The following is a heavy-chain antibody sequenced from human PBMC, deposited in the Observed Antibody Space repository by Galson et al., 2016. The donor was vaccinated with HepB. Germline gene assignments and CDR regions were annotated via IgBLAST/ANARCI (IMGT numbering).Heavy chain of an antibody. V-gene: IGHV3-23*01. D-gene: IGHD6-19*01. J-gene: IGHJ4*02. CDR1: GFTFGRYA. CDR2: ISGDGGST. Sequence: SLRLSCAASGFTFGRYAMSWVRQAPGKGLEWVSAISGDGGSTYYAGSVQGRFTSSKDRSTNTTYLQTNSLRTDDTAVYYCARFTQEWLDRVYYFDYWGQGTLVTVSS. CDR3: ARFTQEWLDRVYYFDY.